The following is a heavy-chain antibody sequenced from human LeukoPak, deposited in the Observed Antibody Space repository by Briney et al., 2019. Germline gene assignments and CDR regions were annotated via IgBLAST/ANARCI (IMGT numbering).Heavy chain of an antibody. D-gene: IGHD2-15*01. V-gene: IGHV3-23*01. Sequence: GGSLRLSCAASGFTFSSYAMSWVRQAPGKGLEWVSAISGSGGSTYYADSVKGRFTVSRDNSKNTLYLQMNSLRAEDTAVYYCAKDIVVVVAAPHYFDYWGQGTLVTVSP. CDR1: GFTFSSYA. CDR2: ISGSGGST. J-gene: IGHJ4*02. CDR3: AKDIVVVVAAPHYFDY.